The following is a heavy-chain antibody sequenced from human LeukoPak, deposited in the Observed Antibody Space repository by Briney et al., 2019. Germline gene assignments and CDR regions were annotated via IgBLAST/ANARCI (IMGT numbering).Heavy chain of an antibody. J-gene: IGHJ6*03. CDR1: GGSFSGYY. Sequence: SETLSLTCAVYGGSFSGYYWSWIRQPPGKGLEWIGEINHSGSTNYNPSLKSRVTISVDTSKNQFSLKLSSVTAADTAVYYCARGRGGVPVLYYYYMDVWGKGTTVTVSS. CDR3: ARGRGGVPVLYYYYMDV. V-gene: IGHV4-34*01. CDR2: INHSGST. D-gene: IGHD2-2*01.